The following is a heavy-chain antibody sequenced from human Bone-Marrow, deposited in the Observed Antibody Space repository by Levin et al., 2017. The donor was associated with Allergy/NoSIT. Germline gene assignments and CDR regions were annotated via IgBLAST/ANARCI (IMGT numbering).Heavy chain of an antibody. CDR2: IYPGDSDT. CDR3: ARHDHYASGIGPGLGI. V-gene: IGHV5-51*01. D-gene: IGHD3-10*01. CDR1: GYSFASYW. Sequence: GESLKISCKGSGYSFASYWIGWVRQMPGKGLEWMGIIYPGDSDTRYSPSFQGQVTISADKSISTAFLQWSSLKASDTAMYYCARHDHYASGIGPGLGIWGQGTMVTVSS. J-gene: IGHJ3*02.